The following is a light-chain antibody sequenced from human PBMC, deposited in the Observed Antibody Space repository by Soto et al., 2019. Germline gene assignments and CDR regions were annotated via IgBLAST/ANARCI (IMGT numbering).Light chain of an antibody. CDR1: SSDVGGFNY. CDR2: EVR. Sequence: QSALTQPASVSGSPGQSITISCTGTSSDVGGFNYVSWYQQHPGKAPKLLIYEVRNRPSGVSNRFSGSKSGNTASLTISGLQAEDEADDYCSSDTSSSTYVFGTGTKVTVL. V-gene: IGLV2-14*01. J-gene: IGLJ1*01. CDR3: SSDTSSSTYV.